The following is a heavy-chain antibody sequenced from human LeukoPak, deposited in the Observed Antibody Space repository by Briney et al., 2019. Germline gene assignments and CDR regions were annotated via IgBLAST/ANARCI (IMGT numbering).Heavy chain of an antibody. V-gene: IGHV3-53*01. CDR3: AREGIVATSYDAFDI. D-gene: IGHD5-12*01. J-gene: IGHJ3*02. CDR2: IYSGGST. CDR1: GFTVSSNY. Sequence: DPGGSLRLSCAASGFTVSSNYMSWVRQAPGKGLEWVSVIYSGGSTYYADSVKGRFTTSRDNSKNTLYLQMNSLRAEDTAVYYCAREGIVATSYDAFDIWGQGTMVTVSS.